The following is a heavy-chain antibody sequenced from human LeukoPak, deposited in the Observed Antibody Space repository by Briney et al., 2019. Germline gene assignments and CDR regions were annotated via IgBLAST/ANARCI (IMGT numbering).Heavy chain of an antibody. J-gene: IGHJ6*03. V-gene: IGHV4-61*01. CDR1: GGSVSSGSYY. Sequence: PSETLSLTCTVSGGSVSSGSYYWSWIRQPPGKGLEWIGYIYYSGSTNHNPSLKSRVTISVDTSKNQFSLKLSSVTAADTAVYYCARANWNDARGYYYYYMDVWGKGTTVTVSS. CDR3: ARANWNDARGYYYYYMDV. D-gene: IGHD1-1*01. CDR2: IYYSGST.